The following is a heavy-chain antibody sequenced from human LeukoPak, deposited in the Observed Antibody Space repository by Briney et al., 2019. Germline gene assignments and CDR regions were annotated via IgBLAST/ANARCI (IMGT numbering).Heavy chain of an antibody. CDR1: GGTFSIYA. J-gene: IGHJ4*02. Sequence: ASVKVSCKASGGTFSIYAISWVRQAPGQGLEWMGGIIPIFGTANYAQKFQGRVTITADESTSTAYMELSSLRSEDTAVYYCARLGPVGATGYFDYWGQGTLVTVSS. D-gene: IGHD1-26*01. CDR3: ARLGPVGATGYFDY. V-gene: IGHV1-69*01. CDR2: IIPIFGTA.